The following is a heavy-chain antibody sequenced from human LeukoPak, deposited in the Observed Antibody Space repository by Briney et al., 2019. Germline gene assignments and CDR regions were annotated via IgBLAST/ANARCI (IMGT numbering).Heavy chain of an antibody. CDR2: IKENGNDK. V-gene: IGHV3-7*01. CDR1: GFTFSTYW. Sequence: GGSLRLSCAASGFTFSTYWMHWVRQAPGKGLEWVSNIKENGNDKYYVDSVKGRFTISRDNGKNSLYLQMNNLRAEDMAVYYCARNNWGIDYWGQGTLVAASS. D-gene: IGHD7-27*01. CDR3: ARNNWGIDY. J-gene: IGHJ4*02.